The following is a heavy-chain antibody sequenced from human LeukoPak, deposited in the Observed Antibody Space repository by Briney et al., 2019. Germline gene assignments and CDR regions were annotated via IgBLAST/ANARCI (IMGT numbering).Heavy chain of an antibody. CDR2: IRGSGGST. CDR1: GFTFSRYA. J-gene: IGHJ6*03. Sequence: GGSLRLSCAASGFTFSRYAMNWVRQAPGKGLEWVSTIRGSGGSTYTAGSVKGRFIISRYNSKNMLYIQMNSLRAEDTAVYYCAKGAVESLDYYFYMEVWGKGTTVTVSS. D-gene: IGHD1-1*01. V-gene: IGHV3-23*01. CDR3: AKGAVESLDYYFYMEV.